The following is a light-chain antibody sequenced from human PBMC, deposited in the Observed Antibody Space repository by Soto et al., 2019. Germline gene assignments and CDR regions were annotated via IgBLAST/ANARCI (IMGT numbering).Light chain of an antibody. CDR2: EVS. CDR1: SSDVGGYNY. J-gene: IGLJ1*01. V-gene: IGLV2-8*01. Sequence: QSALTQPPSASGSPGQSVTISCTGTSSDVGGYNYVSWYQQHPDKAPKLMIYEVSKRPSGVPDRFSGSKSGNTASLTVSGLQAEDEADYYCSSYAGSYVFGTGTKLTVL. CDR3: SSYAGSYV.